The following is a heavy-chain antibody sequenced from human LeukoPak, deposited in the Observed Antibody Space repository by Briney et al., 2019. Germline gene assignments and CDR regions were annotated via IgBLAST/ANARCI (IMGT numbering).Heavy chain of an antibody. CDR1: GFTFRDYT. D-gene: IGHD2-2*01. J-gene: IGHJ4*02. Sequence: GGSLRLSCAASGFTFRDYTMNWVRQAPGKGLEWVSAISKSSTYIKYADSVKGRFTVSRDNAKNSLFLRMNSLRVEDTAVYYCAREVVIVVEPAANTIDYWGQGTLVTVSS. CDR3: AREVVIVVEPAANTIDY. V-gene: IGHV3-21*01. CDR2: ISKSSTYI.